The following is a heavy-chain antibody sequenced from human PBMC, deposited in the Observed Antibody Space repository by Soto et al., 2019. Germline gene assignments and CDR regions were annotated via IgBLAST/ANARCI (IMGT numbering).Heavy chain of an antibody. CDR1: GGSISSSSYY. V-gene: IGHV4-39*01. Sequence: QLQLQESGPGLVKPSETLSLTCTVSGGSISSSSYYWGWIRQPPGKGLEWIGSIYYSGSTYYNPSIKSRVTISVDTSKNQFSLKLSSVTAADTAVYYCASGLVSSSWYYFDYWGQGTLVTVSS. CDR3: ASGLVSSSWYYFDY. D-gene: IGHD6-13*01. J-gene: IGHJ4*02. CDR2: IYYSGST.